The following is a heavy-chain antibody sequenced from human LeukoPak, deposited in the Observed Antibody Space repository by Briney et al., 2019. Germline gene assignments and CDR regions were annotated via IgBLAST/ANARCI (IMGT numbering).Heavy chain of an antibody. CDR3: ARGKELEYFDC. Sequence: SETLSLTCAVYGGSFSGYYWSWVRQPPGKGLEWIGDINHSGSTNYNPSLKSRVTISADTSKNQFSLKLSSVTAADTAVYYCARGKELEYFDCWGQGTLVTVSS. V-gene: IGHV4-34*01. D-gene: IGHD1-26*01. CDR1: GGSFSGYY. CDR2: INHSGST. J-gene: IGHJ4*02.